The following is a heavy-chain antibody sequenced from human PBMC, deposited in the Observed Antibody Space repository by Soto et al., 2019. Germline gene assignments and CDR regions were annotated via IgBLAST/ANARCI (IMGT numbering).Heavy chain of an antibody. CDR3: ARKGQFHWFDP. Sequence: SVTVSCKASGGTFSSYTIIWVRQAPGQGLEWMGRIIPILGIANYAQKFRGRVTITADKSTSTAYMELSSLRSEDTAVYYCARKGQFHWFDPWGQGTLVTVSS. J-gene: IGHJ5*02. CDR2: IIPILGIA. CDR1: GGTFSSYT. V-gene: IGHV1-69*02.